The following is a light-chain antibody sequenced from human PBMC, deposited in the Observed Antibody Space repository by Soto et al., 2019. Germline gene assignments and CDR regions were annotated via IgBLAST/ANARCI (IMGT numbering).Light chain of an antibody. CDR1: QSVSSTY. V-gene: IGKV3-20*01. CDR2: GAS. J-gene: IGKJ1*01. CDR3: QQYGSSRWT. Sequence: EIVLTQSPDTLSLFPEERATLSCRASQSVSSTYLDWYREKLGQAPRLLIFGASSSATGIPDRFSGSGSGTDFTLTISRLGPEDFAVYYCQQYGSSRWTFGQGIKVEIK.